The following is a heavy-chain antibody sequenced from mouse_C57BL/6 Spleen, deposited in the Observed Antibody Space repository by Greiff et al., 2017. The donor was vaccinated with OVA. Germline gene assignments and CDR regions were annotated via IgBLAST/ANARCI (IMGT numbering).Heavy chain of an antibody. J-gene: IGHJ4*01. CDR3: ARPFDGSTIYYAMDY. CDR1: GFTFSSYG. V-gene: IGHV5-6*02. D-gene: IGHD1-1*01. CDR2: ISSGGSYT. Sequence: VKLMESGGDLVKPGGSLKLSCAASGFTFSSYGMSWVRQTPDKRLEWVATISSGGSYTYYPDSVKGRFTISRDNAKNTLYLQMSSLKSEDTAMYYCARPFDGSTIYYAMDYWGQGTSVTVSS.